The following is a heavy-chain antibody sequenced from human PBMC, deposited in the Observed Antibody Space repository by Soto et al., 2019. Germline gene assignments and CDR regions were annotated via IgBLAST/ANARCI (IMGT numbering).Heavy chain of an antibody. Sequence: PSETLSLTCAVSGGSISSGYWTWIRHPPGKGLEWIGYIYLGGSTNYNPSLKSRVTISVDTSKNQFSLKLSSVTAADTAVYYCARDGNVGYYYGSGSYYHTRDYYYYGMDVWGQGTTVTVSS. J-gene: IGHJ6*02. V-gene: IGHV4-59*01. CDR1: GGSISSGY. CDR3: ARDGNVGYYYGSGSYYHTRDYYYYGMDV. CDR2: IYLGGST. D-gene: IGHD3-10*01.